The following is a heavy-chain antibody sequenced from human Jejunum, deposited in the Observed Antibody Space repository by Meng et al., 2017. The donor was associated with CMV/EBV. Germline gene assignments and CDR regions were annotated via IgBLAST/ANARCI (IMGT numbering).Heavy chain of an antibody. J-gene: IGHJ4*02. CDR3: SRGNWNDDFDY. Sequence: SGLNLGDYAMNWVRQDAGKGVEWVGLIRSKAYGGTTEYAESVKGRFTISRDDSKSTAYLQMNSLKTEDTAVYYCSRGNWNDDFDYWGQGTLVTVSS. D-gene: IGHD1-1*01. V-gene: IGHV3-49*04. CDR1: GLNLGDYA. CDR2: IRSKAYGGTT.